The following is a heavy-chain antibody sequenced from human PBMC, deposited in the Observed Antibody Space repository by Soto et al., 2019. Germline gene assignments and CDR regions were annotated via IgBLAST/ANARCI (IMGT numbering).Heavy chain of an antibody. V-gene: IGHV3-33*01. Sequence: QVQLVESGGGVVQPGRSLRLSCAASGFTFTSHGMHWVRQAPDKGLEWVAVIWYDGSNKYYADSVKGRFTISRDNSKNMLYLEMNSLRVEDTAVYYCARWGTWKVADNWAQGTLVTVSS. CDR2: IWYDGSNK. D-gene: IGHD3-16*01. J-gene: IGHJ4*02. CDR3: ARWGTWKVADN. CDR1: GFTFTSHG.